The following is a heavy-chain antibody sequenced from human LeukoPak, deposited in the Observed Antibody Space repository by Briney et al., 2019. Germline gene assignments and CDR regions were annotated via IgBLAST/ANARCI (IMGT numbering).Heavy chain of an antibody. J-gene: IGHJ2*01. CDR3: ASLVGATNWYFDL. CDR1: GGSISSYY. V-gene: IGHV4-59*12. CDR2: IYYSGST. D-gene: IGHD1-26*01. Sequence: SETLSLTCTVSGGSISSYYWSWIRQPPGKGLEWIGYIYYSGSTNYNPSLKSRVTISVDTSKNQFSLKLGSVTAADTAVYYCASLVGATNWYFDLWGRGTLVTVSS.